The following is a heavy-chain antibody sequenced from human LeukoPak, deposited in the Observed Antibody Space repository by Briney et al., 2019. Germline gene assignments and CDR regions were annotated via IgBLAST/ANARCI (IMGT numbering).Heavy chain of an antibody. CDR1: GFTVSNNY. V-gene: IGHV3-66*01. CDR2: IYSGGNT. D-gene: IGHD2-2*02. CDR3: ARGKPATAIRPYFDY. Sequence: GGSLRLSCAASGFTVSNNYMIWVRQARGKGLEWVSVIYSGGNTYYADSVKGRFTLSRDNSKNTLYLQMDSLRAEDTAVYYCARGKPATAIRPYFDYWGQGTLVTVSS. J-gene: IGHJ4*02.